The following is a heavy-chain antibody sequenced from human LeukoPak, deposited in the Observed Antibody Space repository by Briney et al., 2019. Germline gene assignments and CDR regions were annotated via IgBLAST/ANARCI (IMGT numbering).Heavy chain of an antibody. CDR2: INPNSGGT. Sequence: ASVKVSCKASGYTFTGYYMHWVRQAPGQGLEWMGWINPNSGGTNYAQKFQGRVTMTRDTSISTAYMELSRLRSDDTAVYYCARDFRAAMVSDWFDPWGQGTLVPSPQ. CDR1: GYTFTGYY. J-gene: IGHJ5*02. D-gene: IGHD5-18*01. V-gene: IGHV1-2*02. CDR3: ARDFRAAMVSDWFDP.